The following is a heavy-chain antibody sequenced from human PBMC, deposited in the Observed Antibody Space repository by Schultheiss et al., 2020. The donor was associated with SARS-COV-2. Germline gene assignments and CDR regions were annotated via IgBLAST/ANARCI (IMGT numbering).Heavy chain of an antibody. CDR1: GGSISSYY. Sequence: SETLSLTCTVSGGSISSYYWSWIRQPPGKGLEWIGYIYYSGSTYYNPSLKSRVTMSVDTSKNQFSLQLNSVTPEDTAVYYCARGPGYSSGWSWGFDPWGQGTLVTVSS. D-gene: IGHD6-19*01. CDR2: IYYSGST. CDR3: ARGPGYSSGWSWGFDP. J-gene: IGHJ5*02. V-gene: IGHV4-59*04.